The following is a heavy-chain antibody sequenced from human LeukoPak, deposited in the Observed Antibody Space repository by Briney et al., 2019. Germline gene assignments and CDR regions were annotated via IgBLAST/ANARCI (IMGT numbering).Heavy chain of an antibody. CDR2: IYGSGST. CDR1: GGSISSYY. CDR3: AREGTSGTHLNWFDP. J-gene: IGHJ5*02. Sequence: SETLSLTCTVSGGSISSYYWSWIRQPPGKGLEWIGHIYGSGSTNYNPSLKSRVTLSVDASKNQFSLKLSSVTAADTAVYYCAREGTSGTHLNWFDPWGQGTLVTVSS. D-gene: IGHD1-1*01. V-gene: IGHV4-59*01.